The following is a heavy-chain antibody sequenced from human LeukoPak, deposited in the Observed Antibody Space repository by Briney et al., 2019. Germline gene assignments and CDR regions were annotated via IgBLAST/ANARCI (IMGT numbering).Heavy chain of an antibody. D-gene: IGHD4-11*01. CDR2: IYHSGST. Sequence: SETLSLTCAVSGGSISSGGYSWSWIRQPPGKGLEWIGYIYHSGSTYYNPSLKSRVTISVNTSKNQFSLKLSSVTAADMAVYYCARMTTVRYNWFDPWGQGTLVTVSS. CDR1: GGSISSGGYS. CDR3: ARMTTVRYNWFDP. J-gene: IGHJ5*02. V-gene: IGHV4-30-2*01.